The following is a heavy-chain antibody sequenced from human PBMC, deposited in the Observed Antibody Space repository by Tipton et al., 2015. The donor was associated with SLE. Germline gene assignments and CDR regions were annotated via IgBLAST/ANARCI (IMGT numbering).Heavy chain of an antibody. D-gene: IGHD2/OR15-2a*01. J-gene: IGHJ3*02. CDR2: ISGYNGHT. Sequence: QLVQSGAEVKKPGASVKVSCKASGYIFTNYGFSWVRQAPGQGLEWMGWISGYNGHTNYAQKFQGRVTVTTDTSTGTAYMELRSLRSADTAVYYCARANRGDAFDIWGQGTMVTVSS. V-gene: IGHV1-18*04. CDR3: ARANRGDAFDI. CDR1: GYIFTNYG.